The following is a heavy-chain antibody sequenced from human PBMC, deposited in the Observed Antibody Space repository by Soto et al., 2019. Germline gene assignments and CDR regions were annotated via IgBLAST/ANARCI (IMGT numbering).Heavy chain of an antibody. V-gene: IGHV4-4*07. CDR3: ARYHPSIRGSSAYYYYYYGMDV. J-gene: IGHJ6*02. CDR2: IYTSGST. Sequence: PSETLSLTCTVSGGSISSYYWSWIRQPAGKGLEWIGRIYTSGSTNYNPSLKSRVTMSVDTSKNQFSLKLSSVTAADTAVYYCARYHPSIRGSSAYYYYYYGMDVWGQGTTVTVSS. D-gene: IGHD6-6*01. CDR1: GGSISSYY.